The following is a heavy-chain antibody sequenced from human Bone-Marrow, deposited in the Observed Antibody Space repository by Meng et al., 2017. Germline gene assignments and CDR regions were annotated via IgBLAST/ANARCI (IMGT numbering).Heavy chain of an antibody. V-gene: IGHV1-46*01. CDR2: INPSGGST. J-gene: IGHJ6*02. CDR1: GYTFTSYD. Sequence: ASVKVSCKASGYTFTSYDINWVRQATGQGLEWMGIINPSGGSTSYAQKFQGRVTMTRDTSTSTVYMVLSSIRSEDTAVYYYARDSPFYYYGMDVWGQGTTVTVSS. CDR3: ARDSPFYYYGMDV.